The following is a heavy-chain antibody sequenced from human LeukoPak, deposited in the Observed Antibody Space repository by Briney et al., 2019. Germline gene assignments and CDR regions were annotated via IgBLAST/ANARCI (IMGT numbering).Heavy chain of an antibody. CDR1: GGSISSSSYY. Sequence: KASETLSLTCTVSGGSISSSSYYWGWIRQPPGKGLEWIGSIYYSGSTYYNPSLKSRVTISVDTSKNQFSLKLSSVAAADTAVYYCAPLAAVAGWGYWGQGTLVTVSS. V-gene: IGHV4-39*01. D-gene: IGHD6-19*01. J-gene: IGHJ4*02. CDR3: APLAAVAGWGY. CDR2: IYYSGST.